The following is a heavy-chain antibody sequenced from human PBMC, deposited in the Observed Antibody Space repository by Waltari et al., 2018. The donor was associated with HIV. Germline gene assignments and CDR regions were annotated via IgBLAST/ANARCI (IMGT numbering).Heavy chain of an antibody. CDR1: GGSISSVTYY. CDR2: IYDSGST. V-gene: IGHV4-39*01. Sequence: QLQLQESGPGLAKPSETLSLTCPVSGGSISSVTYYCGWIRQPPGKGLEWIGSIYDSGSTYYNPSLKSRVTISIDTSKNQFSLKLSSVTAADTAVYCCARQGYSDSSGYHYYFDYWGQGTLVTVSS. J-gene: IGHJ4*02. D-gene: IGHD3-22*01. CDR3: ARQGYSDSSGYHYYFDY.